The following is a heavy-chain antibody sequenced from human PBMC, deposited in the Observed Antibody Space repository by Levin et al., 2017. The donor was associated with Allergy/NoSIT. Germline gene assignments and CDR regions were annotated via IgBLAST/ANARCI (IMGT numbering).Heavy chain of an antibody. CDR1: GYTFTSYD. J-gene: IGHJ4*02. Sequence: RASVKVSCKASGYTFTSYDINWVRQATGQGLEWMGWMNPNSGNTGYAQKFQGRVTMTRNTSISTAYMELSSLRSEDTAVYYCARVVSSGYYYPAHFDYWGQGTLVTVSS. V-gene: IGHV1-8*01. CDR2: MNPNSGNT. CDR3: ARVVSSGYYYPAHFDY. D-gene: IGHD3-22*01.